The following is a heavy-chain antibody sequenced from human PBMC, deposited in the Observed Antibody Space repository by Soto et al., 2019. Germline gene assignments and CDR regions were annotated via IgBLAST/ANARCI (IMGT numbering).Heavy chain of an antibody. V-gene: IGHV3-9*01. CDR1: GFTFNDYD. J-gene: IGHJ4*02. CDR2: ISWNSANK. CDR3: SKMSAAASSYY. Sequence: DVQLVESGGDLVQPGRSLRLSCAASGFTFNDYDMHWVRQPPGKGLEWVAGISWNSANKAFADSVKGRFTISRDNAKNSLYLQMNSLRAEDTAFYYCSKMSAAASSYYWGQGTLVTVSS. D-gene: IGHD6-13*01.